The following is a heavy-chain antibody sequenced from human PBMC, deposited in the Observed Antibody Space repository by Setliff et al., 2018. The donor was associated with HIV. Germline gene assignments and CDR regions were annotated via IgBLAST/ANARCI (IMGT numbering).Heavy chain of an antibody. CDR1: GFTVSGNF. J-gene: IGHJ5*02. CDR3: ARERHSEGYNSAWGFDP. Sequence: VGSLRLSCAASGFTVSGNFMTWVRQAPGKGLEWISIIYSVSSTYYADSVKGRFTMSRDTSKNTVFLQMNSLRVEDTAVYYCARERHSEGYNSAWGFDPWGPGTLVTVSS. CDR2: IYSVSST. D-gene: IGHD2-15*01. V-gene: IGHV3-53*01.